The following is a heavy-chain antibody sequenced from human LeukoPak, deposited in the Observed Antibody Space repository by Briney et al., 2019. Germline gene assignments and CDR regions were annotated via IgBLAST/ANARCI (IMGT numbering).Heavy chain of an antibody. CDR2: INHSGST. J-gene: IGHJ4*02. CDR1: SGSFSGYY. Sequence: SETLSLTCAVYSGSFSGYYWSWIRQAPGKGLEWIGEINHSGSTNYNPSLRTRVAISVDTSKNQFSLKLTSVTVADTAMYYCAARGEYSGSGTRWGQGALVTVSS. V-gene: IGHV4-34*01. CDR3: AARGEYSGSGTR. D-gene: IGHD3-10*01.